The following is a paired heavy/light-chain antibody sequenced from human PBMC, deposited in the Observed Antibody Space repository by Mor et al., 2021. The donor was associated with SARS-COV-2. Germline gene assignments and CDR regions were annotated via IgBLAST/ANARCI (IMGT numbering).Heavy chain of an antibody. Sequence: EVQLVESGGGLVQPGGSLRLSCAASGFHFGSYWMTWVRQAPGKGLEWVANIRGDGSRQYSLDSVRGRFTISRDNAKNSLYLQMDSLRAEDTAVYYCTRDSNYYDSEKNYYDVLDIWGQGTMVAVSS. CDR2: IRGDGSRQ. CDR3: TRDSNYYDSEKNYYDVLDI. J-gene: IGHJ3*02. D-gene: IGHD3-10*02. CDR1: GFHFGSYW. V-gene: IGHV3-7*01.
Light chain of an antibody. V-gene: IGKV1-6*01. CDR1: QDIRQE. CDR3: LQDSNYPRT. J-gene: IGKJ3*01. CDR2: AAS. Sequence: AIQMTQSPSSLSASVGDRVTITCRASQDIRQELAWYQKKPGTAPKLLIYAASRLQIGVPSRFSGSGSGTDFTLTISSLQPEDFATYYCLQDSNYPRTFGPGTKVDI.